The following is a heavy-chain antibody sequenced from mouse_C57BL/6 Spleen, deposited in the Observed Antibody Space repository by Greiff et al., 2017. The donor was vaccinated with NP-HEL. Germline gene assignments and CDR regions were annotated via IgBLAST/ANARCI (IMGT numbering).Heavy chain of an antibody. CDR2: IYPSDSET. CDR3: ARRAIYDGYYGWYFDV. J-gene: IGHJ1*03. CDR1: GYTFTSYW. Sequence: QVQLKQPGAELVRPGSSVKLSCKASGYTFTSYWMDWVKQRPGQGLEWIGNIYPSDSETHYNQKFKDKATLTVDKSSSTAYMQLSSLTSEDSAVYYCARRAIYDGYYGWYFDVWGTGTTVTVSS. D-gene: IGHD2-3*01. V-gene: IGHV1-61*01.